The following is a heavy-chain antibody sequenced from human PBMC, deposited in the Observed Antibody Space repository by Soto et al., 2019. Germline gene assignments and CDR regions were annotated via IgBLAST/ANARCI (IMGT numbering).Heavy chain of an antibody. J-gene: IGHJ4*02. CDR3: AKDGNSGSYYLFDY. Sequence: EVQLVESGGVVVQPGGSLRLSCAASGFTFDDYIMHWVRQAPGKGLEWVSLISWDGGTTYYADSAKGRFTISRDNSKNSLYLQMNSLRTEDTALYYCAKDGNSGSYYLFDYWGQGTLVTVSS. V-gene: IGHV3-43*01. CDR1: GFTFDDYI. CDR2: ISWDGGTT. D-gene: IGHD1-26*01.